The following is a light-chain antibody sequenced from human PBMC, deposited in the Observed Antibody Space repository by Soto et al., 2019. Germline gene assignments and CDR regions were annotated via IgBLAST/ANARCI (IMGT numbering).Light chain of an antibody. V-gene: IGKV1-13*02. Sequence: AIQLTQSPSSLSASIGDRVTITCRASQGINSALAWYQQKPGKPPNLLIYDASSLEGGVPSTFSGSGSGTDFTLTINSLQPEDFATYYCQQFNSYPYTFGQGTKLEI. CDR2: DAS. CDR1: QGINSA. CDR3: QQFNSYPYT. J-gene: IGKJ2*01.